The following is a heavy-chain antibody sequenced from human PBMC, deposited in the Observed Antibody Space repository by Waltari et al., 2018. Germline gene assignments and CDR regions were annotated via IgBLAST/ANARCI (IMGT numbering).Heavy chain of an antibody. CDR3: AKPFYNWDDPLHS. J-gene: IGHJ1*01. Sequence: EVQLLESGGGLIQPGGSLRLSCQASGLTSFTHAINWVRQAPGNGLGWVSAIGFGDATYYADSVKGRFTVSRDYSDNTIHLQMDSLRAEDTAVYFCAKPFYNWDDPLHSWGQGAPVIVSS. CDR1: GLTSFTHA. D-gene: IGHD1-20*01. V-gene: IGHV3-23*01. CDR2: IGFGDAT.